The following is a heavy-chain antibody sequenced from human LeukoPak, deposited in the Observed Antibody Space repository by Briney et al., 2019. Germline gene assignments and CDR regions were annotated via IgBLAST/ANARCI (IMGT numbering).Heavy chain of an antibody. J-gene: IGHJ4*01. CDR2: LSGSGITT. V-gene: IGHV3-23*01. Sequence: GSLRLPCAASGFTFSNSAMSWVRQAPGKGLEWVSTLSGSGITTYYADSVKGRFTISRDNSKNTLYLQMNSLRAEDTAVYYCAKGIYSSGWSYFDYWGHGTLVTVSS. CDR1: GFTFSNSA. D-gene: IGHD6-19*01. CDR3: AKGIYSSGWSYFDY.